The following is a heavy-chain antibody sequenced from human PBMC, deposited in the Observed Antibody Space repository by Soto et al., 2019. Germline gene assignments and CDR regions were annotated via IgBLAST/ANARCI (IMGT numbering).Heavy chain of an antibody. Sequence: QVQLVQSGAEVKKPGSSVKVSCKASGGTFSSYTISWVRQAPGQGLEWMGRIIPTLGIANYAQKFQGRVTXTXXKSTITAYMELSSLRSEDTAVYYYDRHPGIDYSDYWGQGTLVTVSS. V-gene: IGHV1-69*02. CDR2: IIPTLGIA. D-gene: IGHD1-26*01. CDR1: GGTFSSYT. J-gene: IGHJ4*02. CDR3: DRHPGIDYSDY.